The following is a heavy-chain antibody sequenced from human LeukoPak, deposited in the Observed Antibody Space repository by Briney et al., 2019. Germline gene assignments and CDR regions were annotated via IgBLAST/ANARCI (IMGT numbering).Heavy chain of an antibody. J-gene: IGHJ4*02. CDR3: ARVDGIAVAGRFYFDY. V-gene: IGHV4-39*01. CDR1: GSSISSYY. Sequence: SETLSLTCTVSGSSISSYYWSWIRQPPGKGLEWIGSIYYSGSTYYNPSLKSRVTISVDTSKNQFSLKLSSVTAADTAVYYCARVDGIAVAGRFYFDYWGQGTLVTVSS. D-gene: IGHD6-19*01. CDR2: IYYSGST.